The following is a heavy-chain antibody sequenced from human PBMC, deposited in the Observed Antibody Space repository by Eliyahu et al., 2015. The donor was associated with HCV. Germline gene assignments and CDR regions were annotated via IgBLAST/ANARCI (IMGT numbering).Heavy chain of an antibody. Sequence: EVQLVESGGGLVQPGGSLRLSCSASGFPFXXSARHWVRQAPGKGLEYVSAISNNGGSTYYADSVKGRFTISRDNSKNTLYLQMSSLRAEDTAVYYCVISRRVVVPAALGGWFDPWGQGTLVTVSS. D-gene: IGHD2-2*01. CDR1: GFPFXXSA. V-gene: IGHV3-64D*08. CDR2: ISNNGGST. J-gene: IGHJ5*02. CDR3: VISRRVVVPAALGGWFDP.